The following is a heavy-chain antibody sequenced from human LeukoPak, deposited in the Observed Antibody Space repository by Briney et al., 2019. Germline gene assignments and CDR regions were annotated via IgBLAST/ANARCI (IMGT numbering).Heavy chain of an antibody. V-gene: IGHV1-2*02. D-gene: IGHD6-13*01. CDR2: INPNSGCT. Sequence: ASVKVSCKASGYTFTDYSIHWVRQAPGQGLEWMGWINPNSGCTNYAQKFQGRVTMTRDTSISTAYMELSSLRSEDTAVYYCARGHYGSSWHWFDPWGQGTLVTVSS. CDR1: GYTFTDYS. CDR3: ARGHYGSSWHWFDP. J-gene: IGHJ5*02.